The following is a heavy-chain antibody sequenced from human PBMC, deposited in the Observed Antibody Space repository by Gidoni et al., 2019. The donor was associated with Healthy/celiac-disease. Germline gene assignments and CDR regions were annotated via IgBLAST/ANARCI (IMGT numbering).Heavy chain of an antibody. D-gene: IGHD1-1*01. CDR2: INPNSGGT. CDR1: GYTFTGYY. CDR3: ARVTTGTTIIGFDP. J-gene: IGHJ5*02. V-gene: IGHV1-2*02. Sequence: QVQLVQSGAEVKKPGASVQVSCQDSGYTFTGYYMHWVRQAPGQGLEWMGWINPNSGGTNYAQKLQGRVTMTRDTSISTAYMELSRLRSDDTAVYYCARVTTGTTIIGFDPWGQGTLVTVSS.